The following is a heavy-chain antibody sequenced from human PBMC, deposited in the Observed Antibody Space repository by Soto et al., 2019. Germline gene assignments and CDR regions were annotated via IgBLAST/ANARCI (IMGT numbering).Heavy chain of an antibody. CDR3: ARMPLAAAHSTSYYYYGMAV. D-gene: IGHD6-13*01. Sequence: GGSLRLSCAASGFTFSSYWMSWVRQAPGKGLEWVANIKQDGSEKYYVDSVKGRFTISRDNAKNSLYLQMNSLRAEDTAVYYCARMPLAAAHSTSYYYYGMAVWGQGTTVTVS. J-gene: IGHJ6*02. CDR1: GFTFSSYW. V-gene: IGHV3-7*03. CDR2: IKQDGSEK.